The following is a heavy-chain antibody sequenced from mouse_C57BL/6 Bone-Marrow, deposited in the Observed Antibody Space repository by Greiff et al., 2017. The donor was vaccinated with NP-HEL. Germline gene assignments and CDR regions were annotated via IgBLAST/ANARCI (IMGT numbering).Heavy chain of an antibody. CDR3: TRSWDVVTVVATRYFEV. CDR1: GYTFTSYW. Sequence: EVQLVESGTVLARPGASVKMSCKTSGYTFTSYWMHWVKQRPGQGLEWIGAIYPGNSDTSYNQKFKGKAKLTAVTSASTAYMELSSLTNEDSAVYYCTRSWDVVTVVATRYFEVWGTGTTVTVSS. CDR2: IYPGNSDT. V-gene: IGHV1-5*01. J-gene: IGHJ1*03. D-gene: IGHD1-1*01.